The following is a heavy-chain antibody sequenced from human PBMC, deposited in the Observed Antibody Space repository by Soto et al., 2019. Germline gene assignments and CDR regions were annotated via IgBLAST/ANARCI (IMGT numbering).Heavy chain of an antibody. CDR3: ARGCSSTSCYRAQWLRSHYYYGMDV. D-gene: IGHD2-2*02. Sequence: SETLSLTCAVYGGSFSGYYWSWIRQPPGKGLEWIGEINHSGSTNYNPSLKSRVTISVDTSKNQFSLKLSSVTAADTAVYYCARGCSSTSCYRAQWLRSHYYYGMDVWGQGTTVTVYS. J-gene: IGHJ6*02. CDR2: INHSGST. V-gene: IGHV4-34*01. CDR1: GGSFSGYY.